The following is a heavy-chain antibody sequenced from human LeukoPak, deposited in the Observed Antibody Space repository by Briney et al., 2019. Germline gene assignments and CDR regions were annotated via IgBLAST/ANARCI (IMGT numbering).Heavy chain of an antibody. CDR2: IIPIFGTA. Sequence: GASVKVSCKASGGTFSNYAIGWVRQAPGQGLEWMGGIIPIFGTANYAQKFQGRVTITADKSTSTAYMELSSLRSEDTAVYYCAREGQWRVVLDYYYYMDVWGKGTTVTVSS. D-gene: IGHD6-19*01. V-gene: IGHV1-69*06. CDR1: GGTFSNYA. J-gene: IGHJ6*03. CDR3: AREGQWRVVLDYYYYMDV.